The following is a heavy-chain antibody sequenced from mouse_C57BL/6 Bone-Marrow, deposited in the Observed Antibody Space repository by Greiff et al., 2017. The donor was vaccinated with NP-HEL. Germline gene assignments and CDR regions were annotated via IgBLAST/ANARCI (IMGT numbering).Heavy chain of an antibody. CDR1: GYTFTSYW. D-gene: IGHD3-2*02. CDR3: ARADSSGSLFAY. CDR2: IYPGSGST. J-gene: IGHJ3*01. V-gene: IGHV1-55*01. Sequence: QVQLQQPGAELVKPGASVKMSCKASGYTFTSYWITWVKQRPGQGLEWIGDIYPGSGSTNYNEKFKSKATLTVDTSSSTAYMQLSSLTSEDSAVYYCARADSSGSLFAYWGQGTLVTVSA.